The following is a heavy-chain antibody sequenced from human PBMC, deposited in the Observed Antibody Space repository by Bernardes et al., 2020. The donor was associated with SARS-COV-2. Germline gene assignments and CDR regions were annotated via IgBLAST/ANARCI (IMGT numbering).Heavy chain of an antibody. J-gene: IGHJ6*02. CDR1: GDSVSSNSAA. V-gene: IGHV6-1*01. CDR2: TYYRSKWYN. CDR3: ARVLWFFADYYYYYGMDV. Sequence: SQTLSLTCAISGDSVSSNSAAWNWIRQSPSRGLEWLGMTYYRSKWYNDYAVSVKSRITINPDTSKNQFSLQLNSVTPEDTAVYYCARVLWFFADYYYYYGMDVWGQGTTVTVSS. D-gene: IGHD3-10*01.